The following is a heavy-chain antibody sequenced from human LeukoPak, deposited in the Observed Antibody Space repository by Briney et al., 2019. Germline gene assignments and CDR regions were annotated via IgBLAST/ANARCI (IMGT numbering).Heavy chain of an antibody. J-gene: IGHJ4*02. CDR2: INTNTGNP. D-gene: IGHD3-10*01. CDR1: GYSFTKYD. CDR3: AREESDLLWFGKPRGPPSTLDY. V-gene: IGHV7-4-1*02. Sequence: ASVKVSCKASGYSFTKYDMNWVRQAPGQGLEWMGWINTNTGNPTYAQGFTGRFVFSLDTSVSTAYLQINSLKAEDTAVYYCAREESDLLWFGKPRGPPSTLDYWGQGTLVTVSS.